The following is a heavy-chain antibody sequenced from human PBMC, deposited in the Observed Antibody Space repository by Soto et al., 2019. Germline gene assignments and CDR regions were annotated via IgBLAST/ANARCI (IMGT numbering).Heavy chain of an antibody. D-gene: IGHD6-19*01. CDR3: GKDPDTIAVDTTLDY. CDR1: GFTFSNYA. V-gene: IGHV3-23*01. J-gene: IGHJ4*02. CDR2: ISGGGGST. Sequence: PGGSLRLSCAASGFTFSNYALNWVRQAPGKGLEWVSTISGGGGSTYYAGSVKGRFTISRDNSKDTLYLQMNSLRVEDTAVYYCGKDPDTIAVDTTLDYWGQGTLVTVSS.